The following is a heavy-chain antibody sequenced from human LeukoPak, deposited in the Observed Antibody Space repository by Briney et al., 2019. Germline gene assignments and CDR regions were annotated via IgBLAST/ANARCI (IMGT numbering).Heavy chain of an antibody. CDR3: ARSRGYHTFDV. J-gene: IGHJ3*01. CDR1: GFTFSSYG. V-gene: IGHV3-30*03. Sequence: PGRSLRLSCAASGFTFSSYGMHWVRQAPGKGLEWVAVISYDGSNKYYADSVKGRFTISRDNSKNTLYLQMNNLRAEDTAVYYCARSRGYHTFDVWGQGTMVTVSS. CDR2: ISYDGSNK. D-gene: IGHD3-10*01.